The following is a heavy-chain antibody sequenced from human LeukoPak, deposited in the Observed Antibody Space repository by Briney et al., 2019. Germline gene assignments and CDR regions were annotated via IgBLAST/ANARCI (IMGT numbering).Heavy chain of an antibody. D-gene: IGHD3-22*01. CDR1: GFPFSSYA. J-gene: IGHJ4*02. Sequence: GSLRLSCAASGFPFSSYAMSWVRPAPGKGLEWVSAISGSGGSTYYADSVKGRFTISRDNSKNTLYLQMNSLRAEDTAVYYCAKDYSEVPVWLLISRLFDYWGQGTLVTVSS. CDR2: ISGSGGST. V-gene: IGHV3-23*01. CDR3: AKDYSEVPVWLLISRLFDY.